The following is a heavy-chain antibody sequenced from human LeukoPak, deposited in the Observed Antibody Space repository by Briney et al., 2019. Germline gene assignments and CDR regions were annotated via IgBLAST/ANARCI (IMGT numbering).Heavy chain of an antibody. Sequence: GASVKVSCKASGYTFTSYYMHWVRQAPGQGLEWMGIINPSGGSTSYAQKFQGRVTMTRDTSTSTVYMELSSLRSEDTAVYYCARDFGLERRRYERYYFDYWGQGTLVTVSS. J-gene: IGHJ4*02. CDR3: ARDFGLERRRYERYYFDY. D-gene: IGHD1-1*01. CDR1: GYTFTSYY. V-gene: IGHV1-46*01. CDR2: INPSGGST.